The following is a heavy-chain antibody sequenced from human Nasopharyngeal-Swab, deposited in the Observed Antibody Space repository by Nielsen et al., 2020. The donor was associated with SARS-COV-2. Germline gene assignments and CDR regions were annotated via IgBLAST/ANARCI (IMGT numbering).Heavy chain of an antibody. J-gene: IGHJ4*02. D-gene: IGHD6-19*01. CDR1: GGSISSSSYY. CDR3: ARFSSGWYENYFDY. V-gene: IGHV4-39*01. Sequence: SETLSLTCTVSGGSISSSSYYWGWIRQPPGKGLEWIGSIYYSGSTYYNPSLKSRVTISVDTSKNQFSLKLSSVTAAVTAVYYCARFSSGWYENYFDYWGQGTLVTVSS. CDR2: IYYSGST.